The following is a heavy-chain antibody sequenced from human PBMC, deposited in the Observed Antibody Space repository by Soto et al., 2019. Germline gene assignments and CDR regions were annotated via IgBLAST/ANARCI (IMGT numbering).Heavy chain of an antibody. CDR3: ARARVVGYYMDV. D-gene: IGHD2-2*01. J-gene: IGHJ6*03. V-gene: IGHV4-59*01. CDR1: GGSISSYY. CDR2: IYYSGST. Sequence: PSETLSLTCTVSGGSISSYYWIWIRQPPGKGLEWIGYIYYSGSTNYNPSLKSRVIISVDTSKNQFSLKLSSVTAADTAVYYCARARVVGYYMDVWAKGTTVTVTS.